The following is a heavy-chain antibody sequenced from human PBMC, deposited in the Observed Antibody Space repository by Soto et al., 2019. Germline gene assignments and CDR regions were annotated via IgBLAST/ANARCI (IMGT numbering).Heavy chain of an antibody. D-gene: IGHD6-6*01. CDR2: IYYSGST. V-gene: IGHV4-59*01. CDR3: AREGGYSSSSIPFDY. CDR1: CGSISSYY. J-gene: IGHJ4*02. Sequence: SETLSLTCTVSCGSISSYYWSWIRQPPGKGLEWIGYIYYSGSTNYNPSLKSRVTISVDTSKNQFSLKLSSVTAADTAVYYCAREGGYSSSSIPFDYWGQGTLVTVS.